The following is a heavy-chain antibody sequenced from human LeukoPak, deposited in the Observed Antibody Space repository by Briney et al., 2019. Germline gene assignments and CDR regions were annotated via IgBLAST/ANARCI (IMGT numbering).Heavy chain of an antibody. V-gene: IGHV4-34*01. J-gene: IGHJ3*02. CDR3: ARDYYDSSGFAGADAFDI. CDR1: GFTFSSYA. CDR2: INHSGST. Sequence: GSLRLSCAASGFTFSSYAMSWIRQPPGKGLEWIGEINHSGSTNYNPSLKSRVTISVDTSKNQFSLKLSSVTAADTAVYYCARDYYDSSGFAGADAFDIWGQGTMVTVSS. D-gene: IGHD3-22*01.